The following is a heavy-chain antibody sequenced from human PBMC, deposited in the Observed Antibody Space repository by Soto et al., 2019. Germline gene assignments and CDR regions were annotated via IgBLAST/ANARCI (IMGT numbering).Heavy chain of an antibody. CDR2: IIPIFGTA. CDR3: ARDQFTMVRGVGGYGMDV. J-gene: IGHJ6*02. CDR1: GGTFSSYA. V-gene: IGHV1-69*13. D-gene: IGHD3-10*01. Sequence: SVKVSCKASGGTFSSYATSWVRQAPGQGLEWMGGIIPIFGTANYAQKFQGRVTITADESTSTAYMELSSLRSEDTAVYYCARDQFTMVRGVGGYGMDVWGQGTTVTVSS.